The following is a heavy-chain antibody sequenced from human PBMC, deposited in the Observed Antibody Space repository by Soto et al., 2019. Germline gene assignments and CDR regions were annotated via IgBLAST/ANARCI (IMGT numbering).Heavy chain of an antibody. D-gene: IGHD3-22*01. V-gene: IGHV4-61*01. J-gene: IGHJ4*02. CDR1: VDSVSSGNYY. CDR2: INSIGST. Sequence: LXLSCSVSVDSVSSGNYYWAWIRQPPGKGLEYIGYINSIGSTNYSPSLKSRVSISLDTSKNQFSLKLTSVTSADTAIYYCARTNSRGQWAAWFWGQGTLVTASS. CDR3: ARTNSRGQWAAWF.